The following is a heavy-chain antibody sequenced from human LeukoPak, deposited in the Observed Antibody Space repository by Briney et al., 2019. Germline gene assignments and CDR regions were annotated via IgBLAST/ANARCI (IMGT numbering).Heavy chain of an antibody. CDR1: GDSVSSNSAA. J-gene: IGHJ6*03. V-gene: IGHV6-1*01. CDR2: TYYRSKWYN. Sequence: SQTLSLTCAISGDSVSSNSAAWNWIRQSPSRGLEWLGKTYYRSKWYNDYAVSVKSRITINPDTPKNQFSLQLNSVTPEDTAVYYCASERRLLWFGGLSYMDVWGKGTTVTISS. D-gene: IGHD3-10*01. CDR3: ASERRLLWFGGLSYMDV.